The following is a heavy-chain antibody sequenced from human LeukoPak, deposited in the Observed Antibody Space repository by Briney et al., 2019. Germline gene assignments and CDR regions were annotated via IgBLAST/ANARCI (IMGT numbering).Heavy chain of an antibody. Sequence: GASVKVSCKASGHTFTSYDINWVRQATGQGLEWMGGIIPIFGTANYAQKFQGRVTITADESTSTAYMELSSLRSEDTAVYYCASLGSGWYHAFDIWGQGTMVTVSS. J-gene: IGHJ3*02. V-gene: IGHV1-69*13. D-gene: IGHD6-19*01. CDR1: GHTFTSYD. CDR3: ASLGSGWYHAFDI. CDR2: IIPIFGTA.